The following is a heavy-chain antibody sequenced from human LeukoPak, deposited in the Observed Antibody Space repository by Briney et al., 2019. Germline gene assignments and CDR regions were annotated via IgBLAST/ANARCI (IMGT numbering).Heavy chain of an antibody. CDR1: GGSISSYY. D-gene: IGHD3-10*01. Sequence: SETLSLTCTVSGGSISSYYWSWIRQPPGKGLEWIGYIYYSGSTNYNPSLKSRVTISVDTSKNQFSLKLSSVTAADTAVYYCARYGDGSGSRGFDYWGQGTLVTVSS. CDR2: IYYSGST. J-gene: IGHJ4*02. V-gene: IGHV4-59*01. CDR3: ARYGDGSGSRGFDY.